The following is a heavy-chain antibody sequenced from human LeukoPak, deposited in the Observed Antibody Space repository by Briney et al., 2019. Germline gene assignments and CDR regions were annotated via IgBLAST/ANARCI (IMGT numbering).Heavy chain of an antibody. J-gene: IGHJ4*02. D-gene: IGHD6-13*01. V-gene: IGHV1-46*03. Sequence: ASVKVSCKASGYTFTSYYMHWVRQAPGQGLEWMGIINPSGGSTSYAQKFQGRVTMTRETSTSTVYMELSSLRSEDTAVYYCASSAAGTAIEVDWGQGTLVTVSS. CDR1: GYTFTSYY. CDR2: INPSGGST. CDR3: ASSAAGTAIEVD.